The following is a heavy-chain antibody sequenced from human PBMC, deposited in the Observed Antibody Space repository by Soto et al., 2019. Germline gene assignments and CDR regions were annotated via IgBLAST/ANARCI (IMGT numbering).Heavy chain of an antibody. D-gene: IGHD5-12*01. CDR1: GGNISSSRCH. J-gene: IGHJ4*02. CDR3: ARRIVATETFDY. Sequence: SETLSLTCTVSGGNISSSRCHWGWIRQPPGKGLEWIASIKYSGTTFYNPSLKSRVTLSVDTSKNQFALKLGSVTAADTAVYYCARRIVATETFDYWGQGTLVTVSS. CDR2: IKYSGTT. V-gene: IGHV4-39*01.